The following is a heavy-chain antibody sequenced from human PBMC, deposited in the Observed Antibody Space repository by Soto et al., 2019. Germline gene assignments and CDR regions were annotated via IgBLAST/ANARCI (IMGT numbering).Heavy chain of an antibody. CDR1: GFTFSSYG. D-gene: IGHD4-17*01. CDR2: ISYDGSNK. CDR3: AKGSGDGDYGPWYFDL. Sequence: QVQLVESGGGVVQPGRSLRLSCAASGFTFSSYGMHWVRQAPGKGLEWVAVISYDGSNKYYADSVKGRFTISRDNSKNTLYLQMNSRRAEDTAVYYCAKGSGDGDYGPWYFDLWGRGTQVTVSS. V-gene: IGHV3-30*18. J-gene: IGHJ2*01.